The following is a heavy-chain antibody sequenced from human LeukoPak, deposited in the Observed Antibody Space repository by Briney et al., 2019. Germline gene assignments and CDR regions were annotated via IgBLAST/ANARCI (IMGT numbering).Heavy chain of an antibody. CDR2: INPSGGGT. Sequence: ASVKVSCKASGYTFTSYYMHWVRQATGQGLEWMGIINPSGGGTSYAQKFQGRVTMTRDMSTSTVYMELSSLRAEDTVIYYCAKNGDRGAYCSGGSCYPYYYYYIDVWGKGTTVTISS. CDR3: AKNGDRGAYCSGGSCYPYYYYYIDV. D-gene: IGHD2-15*01. CDR1: GYTFTSYY. J-gene: IGHJ6*03. V-gene: IGHV1-46*01.